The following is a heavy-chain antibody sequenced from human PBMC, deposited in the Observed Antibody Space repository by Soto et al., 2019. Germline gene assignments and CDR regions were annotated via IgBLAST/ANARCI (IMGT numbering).Heavy chain of an antibody. CDR1: GFTFSSYS. V-gene: IGHV3-21*01. CDR2: ISSSSSYI. Sequence: GGSLRLSCAASGFTFSSYSMNWVHQAPGKGLEWVSSISSSSSYIYYADSVKGRFTISRDNAKNSLYLQMNSLRAEDTAVYYCARAQYYDFWSGYYSGFDPWGQGTLVTVSS. CDR3: ARAQYYDFWSGYYSGFDP. D-gene: IGHD3-3*01. J-gene: IGHJ5*02.